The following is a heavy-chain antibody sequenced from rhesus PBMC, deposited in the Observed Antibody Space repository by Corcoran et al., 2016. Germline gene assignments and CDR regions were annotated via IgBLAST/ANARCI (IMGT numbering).Heavy chain of an antibody. CDR1: GFSISPSGTG. Sequence: KESGPALVKPTQTLTLTCTFSGFSISPSGTGVGWIRQPPGKGLEWIGSIYSSSGHTYYNPSLKSRVTISTDTSKNQFSLKLSSVTAADTAVDYCASRGYSGYSSSNTHFDYWGQGVLVTVSS. J-gene: IGHJ4*01. CDR2: IYSSSGHT. V-gene: IGHV4-65*02. D-gene: IGHD5-42*01. CDR3: ASRGYSGYSSSNTHFDY.